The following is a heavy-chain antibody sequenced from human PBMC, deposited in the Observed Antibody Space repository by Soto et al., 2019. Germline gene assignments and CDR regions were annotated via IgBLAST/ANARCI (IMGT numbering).Heavy chain of an antibody. V-gene: IGHV3-48*01. D-gene: IGHD6-25*01. CDR3: ARAIEAATDSCFDY. Sequence: PGGSLRLSCAASGFTFSSYSINWVRQAPGKGLEWVSYISSSSSTIYYADSVKGRFTISSDNAKNSLYLYVTSLRAEDTAVYFGARAIEAATDSCFDYWGQGTLVTAAS. J-gene: IGHJ4*02. CDR2: ISSSSSTI. CDR1: GFTFSSYS.